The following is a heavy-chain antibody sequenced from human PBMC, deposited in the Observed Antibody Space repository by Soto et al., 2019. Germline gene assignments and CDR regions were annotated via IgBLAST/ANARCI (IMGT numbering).Heavy chain of an antibody. CDR2: IWYDGSNK. V-gene: IGHV3-33*01. J-gene: IGHJ6*02. D-gene: IGHD3-22*01. CDR3: ARAARHLHYYDSNYYGMDV. Sequence: GGSLRLSCAASGFTFSSYGMHWVRQAPGKGLEWVAVIWYDGSNKYYADSVKGRFTISRDNSKNTLYLQMNSLRAEDTAVYYCARAARHLHYYDSNYYGMDVWGQGTTVTVSS. CDR1: GFTFSSYG.